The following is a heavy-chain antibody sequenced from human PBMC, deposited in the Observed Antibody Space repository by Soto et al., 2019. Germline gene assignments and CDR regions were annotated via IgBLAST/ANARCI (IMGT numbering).Heavy chain of an antibody. CDR3: AKEYTSSSLWGFFDY. CDR2: IRGSGDST. CDR1: GFTFSSYA. V-gene: IGHV3-23*01. J-gene: IGHJ4*02. Sequence: EVQLLESGGGLIQPGGSLRLSCAASGFTFSSYAMTWVRQAPGTGLEWVSSIRGSGDSTYYADSVKGRATISRDNSSDTLHMQMNNLRAEDTAVYYSAKEYTSSSLWGFFDYWGQGILVTVSS. D-gene: IGHD6-6*01.